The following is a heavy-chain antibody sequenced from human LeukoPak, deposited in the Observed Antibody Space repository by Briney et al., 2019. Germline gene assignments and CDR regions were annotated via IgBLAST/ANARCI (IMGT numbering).Heavy chain of an antibody. CDR1: GFTFSSYS. J-gene: IGHJ6*03. Sequence: PGGSLRLSCAASGFTFSSYSMNWVRQAPGKGLEWVSYISSSSSTIYYAGSVKGRFTISRDNAKNSLYLQMNSLRAEDTAVYYCARAGFGHYYMDVWGKGTTVTVSS. CDR3: ARAGFGHYYMDV. V-gene: IGHV3-48*01. D-gene: IGHD3-10*01. CDR2: ISSSSSTI.